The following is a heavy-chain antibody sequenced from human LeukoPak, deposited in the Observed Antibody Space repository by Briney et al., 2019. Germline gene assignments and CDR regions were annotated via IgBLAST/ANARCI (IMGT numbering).Heavy chain of an antibody. J-gene: IGHJ4*02. CDR3: ASRDCSGGRCHFAGADPFDY. Sequence: KPSGTLSLTCAVSGGSISSSNWWSWVRQPPGKGLEWIGEIYHSGSTNYNPSLKSRVTISVDKSKNQFSLKLSSVTAEDTAVYYCASRDCSGGRCHFAGADPFDYWGQGTLVTVSS. V-gene: IGHV4-4*02. CDR2: IYHSGST. D-gene: IGHD2-15*01. CDR1: GGSISSSNW.